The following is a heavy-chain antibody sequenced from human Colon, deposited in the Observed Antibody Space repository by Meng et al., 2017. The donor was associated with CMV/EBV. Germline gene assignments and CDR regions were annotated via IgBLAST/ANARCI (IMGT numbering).Heavy chain of an antibody. V-gene: IGHV3-30*02. CDR3: AKEGDSSYDINGYYNWFDL. CDR2: IRNDGSKT. J-gene: IGHJ5*02. Sequence: GGSLRLSCAASGFTFSSFGMHWVRQGPGKGLEWMAFIRNDGSKTYYVDSVKGRLTISRDNSKNTVYLQMDSLRVDDTAVYYCAKEGDSSYDINGYYNWFDLWGQGTLVTVSS. CDR1: GFTFSSFG. D-gene: IGHD3-22*01.